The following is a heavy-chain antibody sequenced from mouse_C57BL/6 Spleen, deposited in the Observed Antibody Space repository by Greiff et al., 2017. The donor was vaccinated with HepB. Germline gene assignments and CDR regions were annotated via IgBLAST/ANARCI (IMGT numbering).Heavy chain of an antibody. D-gene: IGHD1-1*01. CDR3: AREDYGSSRYFDV. V-gene: IGHV1-7*01. CDR2: INPSSGYT. Sequence: VKLMESGAELAKPGASVKLSCKASGYTFTSYWMHWVKQRPGQGLEWIGYINPSSGYTKYNQKFKDKATLTADKSSSTAYMQLSSLTYEDSAVYYCAREDYGSSRYFDVWGTGTTVTVSS. CDR1: GYTFTSYW. J-gene: IGHJ1*03.